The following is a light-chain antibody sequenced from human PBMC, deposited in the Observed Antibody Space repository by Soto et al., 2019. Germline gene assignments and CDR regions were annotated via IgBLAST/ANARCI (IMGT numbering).Light chain of an antibody. V-gene: IGKV1-39*01. CDR2: AAS. J-gene: IGKJ5*01. CDR1: QSVSSY. CDR3: QQYHTSSIT. Sequence: DIQMTQSPSSLSASVGDRISITCRASQSVSSYLNWYQQKPGKAPRLLIYAASHLQTGVPSRFRGTGSATHFTLTISSLQPEDFATYYCQQYHTSSITFGQGTRLE.